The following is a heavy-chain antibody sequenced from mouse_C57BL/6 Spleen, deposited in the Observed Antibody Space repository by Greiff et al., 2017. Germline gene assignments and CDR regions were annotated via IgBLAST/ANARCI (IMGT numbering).Heavy chain of an antibody. Sequence: EVQVVESGGGLVKPGGSLKLSCAASGFTFSDYGMHWVRQAPEKGLEWVAYISSGSSTIYYADTVKGRFTISRDNAKNTLFLQMTSLRSEDTAMYYCARQDYGSNYYAMDYWGQGTSVTVSS. J-gene: IGHJ4*01. V-gene: IGHV5-17*01. CDR1: GFTFSDYG. CDR3: ARQDYGSNYYAMDY. CDR2: ISSGSSTI. D-gene: IGHD1-1*01.